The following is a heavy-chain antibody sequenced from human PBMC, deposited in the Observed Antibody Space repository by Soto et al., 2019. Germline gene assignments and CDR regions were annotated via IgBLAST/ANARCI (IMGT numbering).Heavy chain of an antibody. V-gene: IGHV3-23*01. J-gene: IGHJ4*02. CDR3: ARHSGSDQAGRNCDS. CDR1: GFTFSSHA. Sequence: EVQVLESGGGLVQPGGSLRLSCAASGFTFSSHAMSWVRRAPGKGLEWVSAIGTSHTPYYAAYYADSVKGRFTISRDNTKNSLFLQMNSLGAEDTAVYYCARHSGSDQAGRNCDSGGQGTLVTVSS. D-gene: IGHD1-26*01. CDR2: IGTSHTPYYAA.